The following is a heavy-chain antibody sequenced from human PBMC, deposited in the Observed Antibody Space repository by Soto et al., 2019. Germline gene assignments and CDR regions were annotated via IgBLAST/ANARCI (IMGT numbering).Heavy chain of an antibody. J-gene: IGHJ2*01. CDR1: GFTLSRYW. D-gene: IGHD1-26*01. Sequence: EVQLVESGGGLVQPGGSLRLSCAASGFTLSRYWMHWVRQAPGKGLVWVSRINSDGSSTSYADSVKGRFTISRDNAKNTLYLQMNSLRAEDTAVHYCARGGSLNWYFDLWGRGTLVTVSS. V-gene: IGHV3-74*01. CDR3: ARGGSLNWYFDL. CDR2: INSDGSST.